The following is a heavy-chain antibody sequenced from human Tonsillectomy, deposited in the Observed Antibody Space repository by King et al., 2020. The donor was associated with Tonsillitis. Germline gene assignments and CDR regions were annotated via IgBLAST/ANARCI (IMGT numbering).Heavy chain of an antibody. CDR2: FYTSGTI. D-gene: IGHD5-24*01. Sequence: QVPLQESGPGLVRPSQTLSLTCTVSGASISSGSTYWSWIRQPAGQGLEWIGRFYTSGTIDYNPSLKSRVIMSVDTSKNQFSLRLSSVTAADTGVYYCATEGDGFPDTFDLWGQGTMVAVSS. V-gene: IGHV4-61*02. CDR1: GASISSGSTY. J-gene: IGHJ3*01. CDR3: ATEGDGFPDTFDL.